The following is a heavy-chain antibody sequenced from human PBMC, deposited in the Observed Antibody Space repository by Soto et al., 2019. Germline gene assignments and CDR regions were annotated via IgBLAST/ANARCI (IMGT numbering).Heavy chain of an antibody. Sequence: QVQLVESGGGVVQPGRSLRLSCAASGFTFSTHAMHWVRQAPGKGLECVAIVSFDGSNKYYADSVKGRFTLSRDNSKNTLYLQMSGLTTEYTVFYECARDQTGITTAGGGRIDHWGQGTLVTVSS. CDR3: ARDQTGITTAGGGRIDH. J-gene: IGHJ4*02. V-gene: IGHV3-30-3*01. CDR2: VSFDGSNK. CDR1: GFTFSTHA. D-gene: IGHD6-13*01.